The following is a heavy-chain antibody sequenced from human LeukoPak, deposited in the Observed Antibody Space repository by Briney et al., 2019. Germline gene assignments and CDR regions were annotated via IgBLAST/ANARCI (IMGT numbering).Heavy chain of an antibody. J-gene: IGHJ4*02. CDR1: GGSFSGYY. CDR3: ARGITILVY. D-gene: IGHD3-3*01. Sequence: TSETLSLTCAVYGGSFSGYYWSWIRQPPGKGLEWIGEINHSGSTNYNPSLKSRVTISVDTSKNQFSLKLSSVTAADTAVYYCARGITILVYWGQGTLVTVSS. V-gene: IGHV4-34*01. CDR2: INHSGST.